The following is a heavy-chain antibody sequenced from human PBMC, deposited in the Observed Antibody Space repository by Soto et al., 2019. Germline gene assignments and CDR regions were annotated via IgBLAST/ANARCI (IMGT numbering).Heavy chain of an antibody. D-gene: IGHD2-8*01. J-gene: IGHJ4*02. CDR3: AKGPGMYSEFDC. CDR2: ISGSDGST. Sequence: EVQMLESGGGLVQPGGSLRLSCAASGFTFSSYAMSWVRQAPGKGLEWVSAISGSDGSTFYADSVKGRFTISRDDSKNTLYLQMNRLRAEDTAVYYCAKGPGMYSEFDCWGQGTLVTVS. CDR1: GFTFSSYA. V-gene: IGHV3-23*01.